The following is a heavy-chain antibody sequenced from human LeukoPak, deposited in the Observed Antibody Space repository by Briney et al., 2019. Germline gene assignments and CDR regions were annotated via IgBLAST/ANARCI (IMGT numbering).Heavy chain of an antibody. Sequence: GGSLRLSCAASGFSFTNYNMNWVRQAPGRGLEWVSSISSRSTYIYYADSVKGRFTISRDNAKDSLFLQMNSLRAEDTAVYYCARALPSPLYSGSYADAFDIWGQGTMVTVSS. J-gene: IGHJ3*02. CDR2: ISSRSTYI. D-gene: IGHD1-26*01. CDR1: GFSFTNYN. V-gene: IGHV3-21*01. CDR3: ARALPSPLYSGSYADAFDI.